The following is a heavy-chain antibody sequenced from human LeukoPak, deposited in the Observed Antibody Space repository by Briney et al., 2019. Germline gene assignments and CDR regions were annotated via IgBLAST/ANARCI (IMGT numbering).Heavy chain of an antibody. V-gene: IGHV4-4*07. J-gene: IGHJ4*02. CDR3: ARGIRRFLDLYYFDY. D-gene: IGHD3-3*01. Sequence: SEALSLTCTVSGGSFSSYYWSWIRQPAGKGLEWIGRIYTSGSTNYHPSLKSRVTMSVDTSKNQFSLKLSSVTAADTAVYYCARGIRRFLDLYYFDYWGEVTLVTVSS. CDR2: IYTSGST. CDR1: GGSFSSYY.